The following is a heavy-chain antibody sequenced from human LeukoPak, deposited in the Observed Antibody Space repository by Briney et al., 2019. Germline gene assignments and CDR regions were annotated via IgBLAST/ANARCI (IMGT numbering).Heavy chain of an antibody. V-gene: IGHV3-20*04. CDR2: INWNGGST. J-gene: IGHJ4*02. Sequence: GGSLRLSCAASGFTFDDYGMSWVRQAPGKGLEWVSGINWNGGSTGYADSVKGRFTISRDNAKNSLYLQMNSLRAEDTALYYCARGKDIVVVPAALGYWGQGTLVTVSS. CDR1: GFTFDDYG. D-gene: IGHD2-2*01. CDR3: ARGKDIVVVPAALGY.